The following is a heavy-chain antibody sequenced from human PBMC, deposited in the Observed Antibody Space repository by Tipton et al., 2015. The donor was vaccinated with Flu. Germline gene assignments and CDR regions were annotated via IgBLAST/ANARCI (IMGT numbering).Heavy chain of an antibody. CDR3: ARDYYDSSGYYYQD. CDR2: VYTSGST. CDR1: GDSISSGTYY. D-gene: IGHD3-22*01. J-gene: IGHJ4*02. V-gene: IGHV4-61*02. Sequence: TLSLTCTVSGDSISSGTYYWSWIRQPAGKGLEWIGRVYTSGSTNYNPSLRSRVTISVDTSKNQFSLKLSSVTAADTAVYYCARDYYDSSGYYYQDWGQGTLVTVSS.